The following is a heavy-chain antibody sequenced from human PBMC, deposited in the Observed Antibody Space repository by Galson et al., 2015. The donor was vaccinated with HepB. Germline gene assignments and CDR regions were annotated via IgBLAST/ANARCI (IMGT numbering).Heavy chain of an antibody. Sequence: SETLSLTCTVSGGSISSSGYYWGWIRQPPGKGLECIGSIYYSGSTYYNPSLKSRVTISVDTSKNQFSLKLSSVTAADTAVYYCARHGWGSSSRENWFDPWGQGILVTVSS. V-gene: IGHV4-39*01. CDR1: GGSISSSGYY. CDR2: IYYSGST. D-gene: IGHD6-6*01. J-gene: IGHJ5*02. CDR3: ARHGWGSSSRENWFDP.